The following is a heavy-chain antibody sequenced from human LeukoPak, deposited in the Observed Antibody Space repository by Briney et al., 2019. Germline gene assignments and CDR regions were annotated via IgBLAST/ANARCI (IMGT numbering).Heavy chain of an antibody. V-gene: IGHV4-30-4*01. Sequence: SQTLSLTCSVSGGSISSGDYFWTWIRQPPGKGLEYIGYIYYSGTTYYNPSLKSRITMSVDMSANQFSLRLTSVSAADTAVYYCTRAYWIGFHFDSWDQGILVSVSS. CDR1: GGSISSGDYF. CDR3: TRAYWIGFHFDS. CDR2: IYYSGTT. J-gene: IGHJ4*02. D-gene: IGHD3-3*01.